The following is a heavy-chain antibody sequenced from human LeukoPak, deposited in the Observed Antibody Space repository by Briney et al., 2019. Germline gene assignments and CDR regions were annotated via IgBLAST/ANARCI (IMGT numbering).Heavy chain of an antibody. CDR1: GFTFNKYT. CDR3: TKGSDCRSSTCYAWAPFNWFDP. J-gene: IGHJ5*02. Sequence: PGEALRLSCAASGFTFNKYTMHWVRQAPGKGLEWVAAVAGSGADTYYADSVKGRFTISRDNSNNRLFLQINSLRAEDTAVYYCTKGSDCRSSTCYAWAPFNWFDPWGQGTLVTVSS. CDR2: VAGSGADT. D-gene: IGHD2-2*01. V-gene: IGHV3-23*01.